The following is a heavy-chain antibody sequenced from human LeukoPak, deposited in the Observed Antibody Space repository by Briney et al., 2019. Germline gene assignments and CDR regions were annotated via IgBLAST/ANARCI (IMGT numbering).Heavy chain of an antibody. CDR3: AITDDYGGNSLADY. J-gene: IGHJ4*02. V-gene: IGHV1-8*01. D-gene: IGHD4-23*01. Sequence: ASVKVSCKASGYPFTSYDINWVRQATGQGLEWMGWMNPNSGNTGYAQKFQGRVTMTRNTSISTAYMELSSLRSEDTAVYYCAITDDYGGNSLADYWGQGTLVTVSS. CDR1: GYPFTSYD. CDR2: MNPNSGNT.